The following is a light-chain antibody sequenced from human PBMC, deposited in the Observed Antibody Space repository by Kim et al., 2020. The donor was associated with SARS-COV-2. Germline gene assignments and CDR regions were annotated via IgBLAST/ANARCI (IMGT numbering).Light chain of an antibody. Sequence: QGFTISSTGGSSNIGADNGDHRYQRLPGTAPKLLLFGNSHRPSGVPGRFSGSKAGPSASLAITGLQAENEADYFCQAYDNNRGGSLFGGGTQLTVL. CDR1: SSNIGADNG. V-gene: IGLV1-40*01. J-gene: IGLJ2*01. CDR3: QAYDNNRGGSL. CDR2: GNS.